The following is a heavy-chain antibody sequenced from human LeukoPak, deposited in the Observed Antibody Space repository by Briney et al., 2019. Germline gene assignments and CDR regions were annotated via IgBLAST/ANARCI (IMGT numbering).Heavy chain of an antibody. V-gene: IGHV3-13*01. CDR3: AREASGSGVLELDS. D-gene: IGHD3-10*01. Sequence: GGSLRLSCTASGFTFSIHDIHWVRQTTGKSLEWVSAIDVDGDTYCSASVKGRFTISRENAKTSVYLQMNDLRVGDTAAYYCAREASGSGVLELDSWGQGTLVTVSS. CDR2: IDVDGDT. J-gene: IGHJ4*02. CDR1: GFTFSIHD.